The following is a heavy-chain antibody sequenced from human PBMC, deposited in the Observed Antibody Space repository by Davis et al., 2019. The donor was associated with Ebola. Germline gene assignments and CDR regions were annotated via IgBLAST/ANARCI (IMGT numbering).Heavy chain of an antibody. CDR3: ATRYRYGMDV. CDR1: GFSFSSYA. V-gene: IGHV3-23*01. Sequence: GESLKISCAASGFSFSSYAMSWVRQAPGKGLEWVLAISGSGGSTYYADSVKGRFTISRDNSKNTLYLQMNSLRAEDTAVYYCATRYRYGMDVWGQGTTVTVSS. D-gene: IGHD1-26*01. J-gene: IGHJ6*02. CDR2: ISGSGGST.